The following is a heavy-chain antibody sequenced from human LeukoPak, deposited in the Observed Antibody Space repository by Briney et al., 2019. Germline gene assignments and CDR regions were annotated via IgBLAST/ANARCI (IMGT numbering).Heavy chain of an antibody. V-gene: IGHV4-34*01. Sequence: SDTLSPTRAVYGPSISGYYWSSIPHPPGGRLEWIGEIHYSGATNYNPSLKSRVTISIDTSKNQMSLKLSSVTAADTAVYYCARGNILTGYCFDYWGQGSLVTVSS. CDR1: GPSISGYY. J-gene: IGHJ4*02. CDR2: IHYSGAT. D-gene: IGHD3-9*01. CDR3: ARGNILTGYCFDY.